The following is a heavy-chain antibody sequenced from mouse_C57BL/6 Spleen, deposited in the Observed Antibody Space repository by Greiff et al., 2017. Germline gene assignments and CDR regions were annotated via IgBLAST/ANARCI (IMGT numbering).Heavy chain of an antibody. V-gene: IGHV1-80*01. CDR1: GYAFSSYW. CDR2: IYPGDGDT. D-gene: IGHD1-1*01. CDR3: ASYGSSSFMDY. Sequence: LQQSGASVKISCKASGYAFSSYWMNWVKQRPGKGLEWIGQIYPGDGDTNYNGKFKGKATLTADKSSSTAYMQLSSLTSEDSAVYFCASYGSSSFMDYWGQGTSVTVSS. J-gene: IGHJ4*01.